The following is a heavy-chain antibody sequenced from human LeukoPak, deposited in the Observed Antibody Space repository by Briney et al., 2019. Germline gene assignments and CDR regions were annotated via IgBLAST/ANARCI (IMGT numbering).Heavy chain of an antibody. D-gene: IGHD3-3*01. Sequence: ASVKVSCKASGYTFTSYGISWVRQAPGQGLEWMGWISAYNGNTNYAQKLQGRVTMTTDTSTSTAYMELRSLRSDDTAVYYCARGEDDFWSGYLGFDYWGQGTLVTVSS. CDR3: ARGEDDFWSGYLGFDY. J-gene: IGHJ4*02. CDR2: ISAYNGNT. CDR1: GYTFTSYG. V-gene: IGHV1-18*01.